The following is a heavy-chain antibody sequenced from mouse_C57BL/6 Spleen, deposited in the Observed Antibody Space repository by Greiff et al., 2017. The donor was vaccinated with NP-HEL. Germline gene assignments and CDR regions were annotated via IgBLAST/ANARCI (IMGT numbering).Heavy chain of an antibody. CDR3: AREGLTGLMDY. D-gene: IGHD4-1*01. V-gene: IGHV5-4*01. CDR1: GFTFSSYA. CDR2: ISDGGSYT. Sequence: EVKLVESGGGLVKPGGSLKLSCAASGFTFSSYAMSWVRQTPEKRLEWVATISDGGSYTYYPDNVKGRFTISRDNAKNNLYLQMSHLKSEDTAMYYCAREGLTGLMDYWGQGTSVTVSS. J-gene: IGHJ4*01.